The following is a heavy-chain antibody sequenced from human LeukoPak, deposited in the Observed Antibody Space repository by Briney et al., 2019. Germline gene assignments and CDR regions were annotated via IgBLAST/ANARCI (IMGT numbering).Heavy chain of an antibody. CDR3: ARDRVVVTLTRFYYYYGMDV. Sequence: LGASVKVSCKASGYTFTSYGISWVRQAPGQGLERMGWISAYNGNTNYAQKLQGRVTMTTDTSTSTAYMELRSLRSDDTAVYYCARDRVVVTLTRFYYYYGMDVWGQGTTVTVSS. J-gene: IGHJ6*02. CDR2: ISAYNGNT. V-gene: IGHV1-18*01. D-gene: IGHD3-22*01. CDR1: GYTFTSYG.